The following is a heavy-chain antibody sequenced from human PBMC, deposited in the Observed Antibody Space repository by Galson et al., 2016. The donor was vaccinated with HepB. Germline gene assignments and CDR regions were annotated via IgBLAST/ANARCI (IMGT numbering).Heavy chain of an antibody. J-gene: IGHJ5*02. D-gene: IGHD3-22*01. CDR3: ARAREAFYRDSSGYWVLDP. CDR1: GFTFNNYG. CDR2: LTYDGTNK. Sequence: SLRLSCAASGFTFNNYGTHWVCQAPGQGLEWVAVLTYDGTNKYYADSVKGRFTIARDNSQNTLYLQLNSLRAEDTAVYYCARAREAFYRDSSGYWVLDPWGQGTLVTVSS. V-gene: IGHV3-30*03.